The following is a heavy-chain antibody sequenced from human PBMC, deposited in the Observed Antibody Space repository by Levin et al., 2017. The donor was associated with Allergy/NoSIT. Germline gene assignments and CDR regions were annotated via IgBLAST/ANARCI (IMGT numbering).Heavy chain of an antibody. D-gene: IGHD1-26*01. J-gene: IGHJ5*02. CDR3: VKGRDSDLLS. CDR1: GFTFDDYT. V-gene: IGHV3-43*01. Sequence: PGGSLRLSCAASGFTFDDYTMHWVRQAPGKGLEWVSLISWDGGTTYYADSVKGRFTISRDNSKNSLYLQMNSLRTEDTALYYCVKGRDSDLLSWGQGTLVTVSS. CDR2: ISWDGGTT.